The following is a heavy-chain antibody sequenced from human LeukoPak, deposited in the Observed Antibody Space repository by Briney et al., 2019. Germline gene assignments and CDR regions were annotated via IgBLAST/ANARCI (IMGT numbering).Heavy chain of an antibody. J-gene: IGHJ4*02. V-gene: IGHV4-38-2*02. CDR3: AGYSYNYGSGSYNDY. CDR2: IYYSGST. CDR1: GYSISSGYY. D-gene: IGHD3-10*01. Sequence: SETLSLTCTVSGYSISSGYYWGWIRQPPGKGLEWIGSIYYSGSTYYNPSLKSRVTISVDTSKNQFSLKLSSVTAADTAVYYCAGYSYNYGSGSYNDYWGQGTLVTVSS.